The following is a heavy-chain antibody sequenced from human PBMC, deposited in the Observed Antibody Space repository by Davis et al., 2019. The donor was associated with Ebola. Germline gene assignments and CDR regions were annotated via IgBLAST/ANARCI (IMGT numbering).Heavy chain of an antibody. CDR1: GGTFSSYI. CDR2: ISAYNGNT. Sequence: AASVKVSCKASGGTFSSYIISWVRQAPGQGLEWMGWISAYNGNTNYAQKLQGRVTMTRDTSTSTVYMELSSLRSEDTAVYYCAREEVIVVVPAAMRRYYYYYGMDVWGKGTTVTVSS. CDR3: AREEVIVVVPAAMRRYYYYYGMDV. J-gene: IGHJ6*04. D-gene: IGHD2-2*01. V-gene: IGHV1-18*01.